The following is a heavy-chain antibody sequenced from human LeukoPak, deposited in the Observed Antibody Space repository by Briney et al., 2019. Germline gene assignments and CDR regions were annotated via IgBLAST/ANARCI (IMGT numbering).Heavy chain of an antibody. CDR2: IGSSGDIT. D-gene: IGHD1-26*01. CDR3: AKDLTAGSYAYYFDY. J-gene: IGHJ4*02. CDR1: GFTFSSYA. Sequence: GGSLRLSCAASGFTFSSYAMSWVRQAPGMGLEWVSSIGSSGDITYYADSVKGRFTISRDNSKNTLYLQMNSLRAEDTAVYYCAKDLTAGSYAYYFDYWGQGTLVTVSS. V-gene: IGHV3-23*01.